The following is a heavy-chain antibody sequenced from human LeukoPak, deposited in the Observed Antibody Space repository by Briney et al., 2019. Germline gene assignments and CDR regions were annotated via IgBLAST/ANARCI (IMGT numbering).Heavy chain of an antibody. Sequence: GASVKVSCKASGYTFTGYYMHWVRQAPGQGLEWMGWINPNSGGTNYAQHFQGRVTMTTERSTSTAYLELRSLRSDDTAVYYCARVTVVTRSPWSWGPKKIGQEVNWFDPWGQGTLIIVSS. D-gene: IGHD2-15*01. CDR1: GYTFTGYY. CDR3: ARVTVVTRSPWSWGPKKIGQEVNWFDP. CDR2: INPNSGGT. V-gene: IGHV1-2*02. J-gene: IGHJ5*02.